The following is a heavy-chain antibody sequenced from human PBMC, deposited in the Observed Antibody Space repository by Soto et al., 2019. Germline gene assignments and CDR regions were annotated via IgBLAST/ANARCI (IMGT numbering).Heavy chain of an antibody. D-gene: IGHD3-10*01. CDR1: GFTFSNYG. Sequence: QVQLVESGGGVVQPGRSLRLSCAASGFTFSNYGMHWVRQAPGKGLEWVAVILNDGSNRYHADSVKDRFTISRDNSKNTLSLQMNSLRSEATAVYYCARDDEYSGNGMDVWGQGTTVTVS. V-gene: IGHV3-33*01. J-gene: IGHJ6*02. CDR2: ILNDGSNR. CDR3: ARDDEYSGNGMDV.